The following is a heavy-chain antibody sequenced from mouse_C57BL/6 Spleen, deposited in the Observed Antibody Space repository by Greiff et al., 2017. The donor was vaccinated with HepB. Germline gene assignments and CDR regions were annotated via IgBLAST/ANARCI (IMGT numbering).Heavy chain of an antibody. V-gene: IGHV1-52*01. CDR1: GYTFTSYW. CDR2: IDPSDSET. CDR3: ARLDYGSSHWYFDV. Sequence: QVQLQQPGAELVRPGSSVKLSCKASGYTFTSYWMHWVKQRPIQGLEWIGNIDPSDSETHYNQKFKDKATLTVDKSSSTAYMQLSSLTSADSAVYYCARLDYGSSHWYFDVWGTGTTVTVSS. J-gene: IGHJ1*03. D-gene: IGHD1-1*01.